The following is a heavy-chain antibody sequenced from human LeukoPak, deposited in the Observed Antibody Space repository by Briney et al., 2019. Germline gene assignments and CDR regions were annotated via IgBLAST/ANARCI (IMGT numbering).Heavy chain of an antibody. CDR3: AKDDLQSGSYYPDY. D-gene: IGHD1-26*01. J-gene: IGHJ4*02. Sequence: GGSLRLSCAASGFTFSSYSMNWVRQAPGKGLEWVSGISAGGSNTYYADSVKGRFTISRDNSKNTLYLQVHSLRAEDTAVYFCAKDDLQSGSYYPDYWGQGTLVTVSS. CDR2: ISAGGSNT. CDR1: GFTFSSYS. V-gene: IGHV3-23*01.